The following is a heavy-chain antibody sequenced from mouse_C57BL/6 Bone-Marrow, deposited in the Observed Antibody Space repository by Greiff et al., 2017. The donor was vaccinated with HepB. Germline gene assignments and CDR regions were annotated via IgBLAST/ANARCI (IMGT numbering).Heavy chain of an antibody. CDR1: GFTFSDYG. J-gene: IGHJ1*03. V-gene: IGHV5-17*01. D-gene: IGHD2-1*01. CDR3: ASDGNSYWYFDV. CDR2: ISSGSSTI. Sequence: DVKLVESGGGLVKPGGSLKLSCAASGFTFSDYGMHWVRQAPEKGLEWVAYISSGSSTIYYADTVKGRFTISRDNAKNTLFLQMTSLRSEDTAMYYCASDGNSYWYFDVWGTGTTVTVSS.